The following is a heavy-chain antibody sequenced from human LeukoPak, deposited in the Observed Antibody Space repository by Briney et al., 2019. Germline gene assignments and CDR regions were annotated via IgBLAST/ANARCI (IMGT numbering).Heavy chain of an antibody. Sequence: SETLSLTCTVSGDAISSYYWSWIRQPPGKGLEWIGYIYYSGSTNYNPSLKSRATISVDTSKNQFSLKLSSVTAAHTAVYYCARVGAYNWFDPWGQRTLVTVSS. CDR1: GDAISSYY. J-gene: IGHJ5*02. CDR2: IYYSGST. D-gene: IGHD3-10*01. V-gene: IGHV4-59*01. CDR3: ARVGAYNWFDP.